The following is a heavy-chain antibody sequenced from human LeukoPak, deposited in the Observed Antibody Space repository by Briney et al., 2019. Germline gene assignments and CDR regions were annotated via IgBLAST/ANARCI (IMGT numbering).Heavy chain of an antibody. CDR2: INPNSGGT. CDR1: GYTFTDYF. V-gene: IGHV1-2*02. J-gene: IGHJ6*03. Sequence: ASVKVSCKASGYTFTDYFIHWVRQAPGQGLEWMGWINPNSGGTKFAQKFQGRVTMTRDTSITTTYMELSRLRSDDSAVYYCARGAGYYNYYMDVWGTGTPVTISS. CDR3: ARGAGYYNYYMDV.